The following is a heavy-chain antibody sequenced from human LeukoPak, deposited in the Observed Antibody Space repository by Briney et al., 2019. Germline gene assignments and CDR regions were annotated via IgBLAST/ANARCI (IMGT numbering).Heavy chain of an antibody. CDR3: ASRNFGSSPFDY. CDR1: GFTFSRFW. D-gene: IGHD3-10*01. CDR2: ISSDGSNT. J-gene: IGHJ4*02. Sequence: GGSLRLSCAASGFTFSRFWMHWVRQAPGKGLVWVSRISSDGSNTSYADSVKGRFTISRDNAKNTLYLQMDSLTGDDTAVYYCASRNFGSSPFDYWGQGPLVTVSS. V-gene: IGHV3-74*01.